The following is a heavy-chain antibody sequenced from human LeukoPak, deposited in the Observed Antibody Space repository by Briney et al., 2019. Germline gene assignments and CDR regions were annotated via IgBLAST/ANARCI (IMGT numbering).Heavy chain of an antibody. CDR1: GGSISSYY. Sequence: SETLSLTCTVSGGSISSYYWSWVRQPPGQGLEWIGEINHSGSTNYNPSLKSRVTISVDPSKNQFTLKLSAVTAADTAVYYCARGDYFDYWGQGTLVTVTS. CDR2: INHSGST. V-gene: IGHV4-34*01. CDR3: ARGDYFDY. J-gene: IGHJ4*02.